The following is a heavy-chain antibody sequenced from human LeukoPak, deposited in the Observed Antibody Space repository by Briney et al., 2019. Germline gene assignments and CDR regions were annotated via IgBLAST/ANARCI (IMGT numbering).Heavy chain of an antibody. CDR2: IYYSGST. V-gene: IGHV4-59*08. Sequence: PSETLSLTCTVSGGSISSYYWSWIRQPPGKGLEWIGYIYYSGSTNYNPSLKSRVTISVDTSKSQFSLKLRSVTAADTAVYYCARLSYDFLSGPDYWGQGTLVTVSS. J-gene: IGHJ4*02. CDR1: GGSISSYY. D-gene: IGHD3-3*01. CDR3: ARLSYDFLSGPDY.